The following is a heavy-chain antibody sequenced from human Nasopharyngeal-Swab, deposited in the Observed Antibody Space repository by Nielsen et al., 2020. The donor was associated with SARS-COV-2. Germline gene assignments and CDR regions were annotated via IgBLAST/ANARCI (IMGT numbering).Heavy chain of an antibody. Sequence: WIRQPPGKGLEWVSSISSTGSYIYYADSVKGRFTISRDNAKNSLYLQMNSLRAEDTAVYYCASRQNVLRFLEWSSYYYYYYMDVWGKGTTVTVSS. CDR3: ASRQNVLRFLEWSSYYYYYYMDV. J-gene: IGHJ6*03. V-gene: IGHV3-21*01. D-gene: IGHD3-3*01. CDR2: ISSTGSYI.